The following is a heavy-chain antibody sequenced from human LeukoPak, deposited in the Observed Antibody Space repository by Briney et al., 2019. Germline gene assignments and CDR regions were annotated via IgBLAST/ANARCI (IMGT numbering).Heavy chain of an antibody. CDR2: IYTSGST. D-gene: IGHD6-19*01. Sequence: SQTLSLTRTVSGGSISSGSYYWSWIRQPAGKGLEWIGRIYTSGSTNYNPSLKSRVTISVDTSKNQFSLKLSSVTAADTAVYYCARDGLYSSGWSDAFDIWGQGTMVTVSS. V-gene: IGHV4-61*02. J-gene: IGHJ3*02. CDR1: GGSISSGSYY. CDR3: ARDGLYSSGWSDAFDI.